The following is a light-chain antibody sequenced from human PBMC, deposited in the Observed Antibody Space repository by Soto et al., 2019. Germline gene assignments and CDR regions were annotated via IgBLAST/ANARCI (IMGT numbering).Light chain of an antibody. CDR1: QSVSSY. CDR2: DAS. V-gene: IGKV3-11*01. Sequence: EIVLTQSPATLSLSPGDRATLSCRASQSVSSYLAWYQQKPGQAPRLLIYDASNRATGIPARFSGSESGTDFTLTISSLEPEDFAVYYCQQRSKWPPTFGQGTKGEI. J-gene: IGKJ1*01. CDR3: QQRSKWPPT.